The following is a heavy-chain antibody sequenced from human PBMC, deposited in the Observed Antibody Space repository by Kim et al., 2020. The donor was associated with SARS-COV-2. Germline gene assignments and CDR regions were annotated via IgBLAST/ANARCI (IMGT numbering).Heavy chain of an antibody. CDR2: INPTGGRT. D-gene: IGHD3-16*01. Sequence: ASVKVSCTASGYNFATHHIHWVRQAPGHGLEWMAIINPTGGRTSYAEKFQDRVTVTRDTSTSTVFLDLTSLRSDDTAVYYCVRDPPYTSGNGFDYWGQGTLVSVSS. J-gene: IGHJ4*02. V-gene: IGHV1-46*01. CDR3: VRDPPYTSGNGFDY. CDR1: GYNFATHH.